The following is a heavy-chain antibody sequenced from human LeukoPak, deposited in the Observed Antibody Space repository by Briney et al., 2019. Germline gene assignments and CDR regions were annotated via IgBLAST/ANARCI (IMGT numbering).Heavy chain of an antibody. Sequence: SETLSLTCAVYGGSFSGYYWSWIRQPPGKGLEWIGEINHSGSTNYNPSLKSRVTISVDTSKNQFSLKLSSVTAADTAVYYCARGGATTRPRYYYYYYGMDVWGQGTTVTVSS. D-gene: IGHD1-26*01. CDR3: ARGGATTRPRYYYYYYGMDV. V-gene: IGHV4-34*01. CDR1: GGSFSGYY. CDR2: INHSGST. J-gene: IGHJ6*02.